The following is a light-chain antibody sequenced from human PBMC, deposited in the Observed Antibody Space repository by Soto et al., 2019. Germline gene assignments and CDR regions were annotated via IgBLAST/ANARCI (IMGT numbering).Light chain of an antibody. J-gene: IGLJ2*01. CDR2: EDT. CDR1: SSDVGNYNL. CDR3: CSYAGSGTLV. V-gene: IGLV2-23*01. Sequence: QSALTQPASVSGSPGQSITISCTGTSSDVGNYNLVSWYQQHPGKAPKLMIYEDTKRPSGVSNRFSGSKSGNTASLTISGLQAEDEADYYCCSYAGSGTLVFGGGIKLTVL.